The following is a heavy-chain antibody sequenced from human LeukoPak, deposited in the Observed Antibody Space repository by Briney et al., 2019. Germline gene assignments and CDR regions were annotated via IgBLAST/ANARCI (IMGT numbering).Heavy chain of an antibody. CDR2: IHYSGRA. CDR3: VRFGVNYDMDV. V-gene: IGHV4-59*01. Sequence: PSETLSLTCSVSGGSISGYYWTWVRQPPGKGLEWIGQIHYSGRADYNPSLKSRITMSVDTSRNQISLKLSSVTAADTAIYYCVRFGVNYDMDVWGQGTTVNVFS. D-gene: IGHD3-16*01. CDR1: GGSISGYY. J-gene: IGHJ6*02.